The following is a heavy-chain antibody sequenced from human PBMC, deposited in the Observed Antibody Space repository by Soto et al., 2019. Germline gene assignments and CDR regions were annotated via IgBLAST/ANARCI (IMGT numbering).Heavy chain of an antibody. V-gene: IGHV3-49*04. CDR2: IRNTPYGGTT. Sequence: GGSLSLSCNGSGFSFSKHAMTWVRLAPGKGLEWVGFIRNTPYGGTTDYAASVRGRFTISRDDSASIAYLQMNSLKTEDSGLYYCSRGSFGYYGPWGPGTLVTVSS. J-gene: IGHJ5*02. CDR3: SRGSFGYYGP. CDR1: GFSFSKHA. D-gene: IGHD2-2*03.